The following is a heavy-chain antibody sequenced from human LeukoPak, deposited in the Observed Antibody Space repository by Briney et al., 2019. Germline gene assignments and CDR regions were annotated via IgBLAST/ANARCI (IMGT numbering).Heavy chain of an antibody. D-gene: IGHD6-13*01. CDR1: GYIFTSYS. CDR2: ISAYKGDT. Sequence: GASVKVSCKASGYIFTSYSNSWVRQAPGQGLEWMGWISAYKGDTNYVQKFQGRVTMTTDTSTSTAYMELKSLRSDDTAVYYCAREEGAPIAAANIWGLGTKVTVSS. V-gene: IGHV1-18*01. CDR3: AREEGAPIAAANI. J-gene: IGHJ3*02.